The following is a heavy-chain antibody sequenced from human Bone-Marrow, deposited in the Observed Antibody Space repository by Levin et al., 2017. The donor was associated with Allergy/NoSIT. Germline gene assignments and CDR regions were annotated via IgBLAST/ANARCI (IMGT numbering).Heavy chain of an antibody. Sequence: GASVKVSCKASGYTFTGYYMHWVRQAPGQGLEWMGWINPNSGGTNYAQKFQGWVTMTRDTSISTAYMELSRLRSDDTAVYYCARSPPYSSSWYYYYGMDVWGQGTTVTVSS. D-gene: IGHD6-13*01. CDR2: INPNSGGT. V-gene: IGHV1-2*04. CDR3: ARSPPYSSSWYYYYGMDV. J-gene: IGHJ6*02. CDR1: GYTFTGYY.